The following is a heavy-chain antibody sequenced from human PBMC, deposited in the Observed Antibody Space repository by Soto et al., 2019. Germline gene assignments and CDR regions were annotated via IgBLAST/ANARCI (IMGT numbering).Heavy chain of an antibody. V-gene: IGHV6-1*01. Sequence: SQTLSLTCAISGDSVSSNSAAWNWIRQSPSRGLEWLGRTYYRSKWYNDYAVSVKSRITINPDTSKNQFSLQLNSVTPEDTAVYYCASQYCSSTSCYYYFDYWGQGTLVTVS. CDR1: GDSVSSNSAA. CDR3: ASQYCSSTSCYYYFDY. D-gene: IGHD2-2*01. CDR2: TYYRSKWYN. J-gene: IGHJ4*02.